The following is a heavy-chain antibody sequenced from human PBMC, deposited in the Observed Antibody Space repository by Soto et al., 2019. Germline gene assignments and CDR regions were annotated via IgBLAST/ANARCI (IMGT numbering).Heavy chain of an antibody. Sequence: GGSLRLSCAASGFTFSSYSMNWVRQAPGKGLEWVSSISSSSSYIYYADSVKGRFTISRDNAKNSLYLQMNSLRAEDTAVYYCARGDGDYEDTYYFDYWGQGTLVTVSS. V-gene: IGHV3-21*01. J-gene: IGHJ4*02. CDR1: GFTFSSYS. CDR3: ARGDGDYEDTYYFDY. CDR2: ISSSSSYI. D-gene: IGHD4-17*01.